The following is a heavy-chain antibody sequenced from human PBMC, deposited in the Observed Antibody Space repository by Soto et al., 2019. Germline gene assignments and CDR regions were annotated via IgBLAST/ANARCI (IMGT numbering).Heavy chain of an antibody. V-gene: IGHV4-31*03. CDR2: IYYSGST. D-gene: IGHD2-15*01. J-gene: IGHJ3*02. Sequence: SETLSLTCTVSGGSISSGGYYWSWIRQHPGKGLEWIGYIYYSGSTYYNPSLKSRVTISVDTSKNQFSLKLSSVTAADTAVYYCARDDIVRYCSGGSCLRHAFDIWGQGTMVTVSS. CDR3: ARDDIVRYCSGGSCLRHAFDI. CDR1: GGSISSGGYY.